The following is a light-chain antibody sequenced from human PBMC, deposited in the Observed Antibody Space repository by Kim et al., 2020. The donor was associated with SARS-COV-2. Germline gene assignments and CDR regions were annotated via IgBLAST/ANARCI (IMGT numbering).Light chain of an antibody. V-gene: IGLV3-1*01. Sequence: SYELTQPPSVSVSPGQTASITCSGDKLGDKYACWYQQKPGQSPVLVIYQDSKRPSGIPERFSGSNSGNTATLTISGTRAMDEADYYCQAWDSSTDVVFGG. CDR3: QAWDSSTDVV. CDR1: KLGDKY. CDR2: QDS. J-gene: IGLJ2*01.